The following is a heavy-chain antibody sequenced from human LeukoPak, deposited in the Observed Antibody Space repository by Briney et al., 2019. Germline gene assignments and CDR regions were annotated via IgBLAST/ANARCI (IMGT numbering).Heavy chain of an antibody. CDR1: GGSISSGSYY. D-gene: IGHD3-10*01. CDR3: ARACVYYYGSGSYYNTYYYYYMDV. Sequence: PSETLSLTCTVSGGSISSGSYYWSWIRQPAGKGLEWIGRIYTSGSTNYNPSLKSRVTISVDTSKNQFSLKLSSVTAADTAVYYCARACVYYYGSGSYYNTYYYYYMDVWGKGTTVTISS. CDR2: IYTSGST. J-gene: IGHJ6*03. V-gene: IGHV4-61*02.